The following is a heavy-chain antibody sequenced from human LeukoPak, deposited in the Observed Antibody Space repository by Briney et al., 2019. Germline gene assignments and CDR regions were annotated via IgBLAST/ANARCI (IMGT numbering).Heavy chain of an antibody. J-gene: IGHJ4*02. CDR1: GGSFSGYY. Sequence: SETLSLTCAVYGGSFSGYYWSWIRQPPGKGVEWIGEINHSGSTNYNPSLKSRVTISVDTSKNQFSLKLSSVTAADTAVYYCARGSAGAAAGTGLGYWGQGTLVTVSS. V-gene: IGHV4-34*01. D-gene: IGHD6-13*01. CDR2: INHSGST. CDR3: ARGSAGAAAGTGLGY.